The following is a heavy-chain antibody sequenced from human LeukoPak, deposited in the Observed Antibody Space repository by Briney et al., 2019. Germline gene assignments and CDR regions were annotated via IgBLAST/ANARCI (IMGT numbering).Heavy chain of an antibody. Sequence: GGSLRLSCAASGFTFSNAWMSWVRQAPGEGLEWVGRIKSKTDGGTTDYAAPVKGRFTISRDDSKNTLYLQMNSLKTEDTAVYYCTTVSRSYYYDSSGYQYWGQGTLVTVSS. CDR2: IKSKTDGGTT. D-gene: IGHD3-22*01. V-gene: IGHV3-15*01. CDR1: GFTFSNAW. J-gene: IGHJ4*02. CDR3: TTVSRSYYYDSSGYQY.